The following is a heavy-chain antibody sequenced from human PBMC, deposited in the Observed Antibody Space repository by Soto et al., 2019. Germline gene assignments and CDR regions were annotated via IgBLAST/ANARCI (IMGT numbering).Heavy chain of an antibody. J-gene: IGHJ4*02. V-gene: IGHV4-30-2*01. CDR3: AGGIAARPLGY. D-gene: IGHD6-6*01. CDR2: IYHSGST. Sequence: QMQLQESGSGLVKPSQTLSLTCAVSGGSISSGGYSWSWIRQPPGKGLEWIGYIYHSGSTYYNPARMSRVTISVDRSKNQFSLRLSSVTAADTAVYYCAGGIAARPLGYWGPGTLVTVSS. CDR1: GGSISSGGYS.